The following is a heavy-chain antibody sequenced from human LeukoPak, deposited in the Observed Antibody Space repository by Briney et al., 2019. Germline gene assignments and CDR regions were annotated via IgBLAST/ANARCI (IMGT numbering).Heavy chain of an antibody. V-gene: IGHV5-51*01. CDR1: GYSFSSYW. CDR3: ARVYSSGWSAGGY. D-gene: IGHD6-13*01. CDR2: IYPGDSDT. Sequence: GESLKISCKGSGYSFSSYWIGWVRQMPGKGLEWMGIIYPGDSDTRYSPSFQGQVTISVDKSISTAYLQWSSLKASDTAIYYCARVYSSGWSAGGYWGQGTLVTVSS. J-gene: IGHJ4*02.